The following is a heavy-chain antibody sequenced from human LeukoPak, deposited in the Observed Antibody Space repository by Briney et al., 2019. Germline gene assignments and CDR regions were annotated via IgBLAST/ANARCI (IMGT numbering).Heavy chain of an antibody. V-gene: IGHV1-8*02. J-gene: IGHJ4*02. D-gene: IGHD1-26*01. CDR1: GYTFTDYE. CDR3: ARSRRVGAKEVDY. Sequence: ASVKVPCKASGYTFTDYEINWVRQAAGQGLEWMGWMRPNSGETGNVQKFQGRVTMTRDISTSTAYMELSSLRSEDTAVYYCARSRRVGAKEVDYWGQGTLVTVSS. CDR2: MRPNSGET.